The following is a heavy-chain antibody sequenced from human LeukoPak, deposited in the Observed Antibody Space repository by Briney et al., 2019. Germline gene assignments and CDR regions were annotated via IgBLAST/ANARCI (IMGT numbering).Heavy chain of an antibody. D-gene: IGHD2-21*02. J-gene: IGHJ6*02. V-gene: IGHV1-69*04. CDR1: GGTFSSYA. Sequence: AASVKVFCKASGGTFSSYAISWVRQAPGQGLEWMGRIIPILGIANYAQKFQGRVTITADKSTSTAYMELSSLRSEDTAVYYCAREIVVVTADMEVFVVGMDVWGQGTTVTVSS. CDR3: AREIVVVTADMEVFVVGMDV. CDR2: IIPILGIA.